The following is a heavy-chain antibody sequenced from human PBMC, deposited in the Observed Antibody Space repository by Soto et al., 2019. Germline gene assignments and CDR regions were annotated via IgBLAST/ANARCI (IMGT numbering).Heavy chain of an antibody. CDR3: ARDTGDGTFDF. D-gene: IGHD7-27*01. J-gene: IGHJ4*02. CDR1: GYTFANYG. V-gene: IGHV1-18*04. Sequence: ASVKVSCKASGYTFANYGISWVRQAPGQGLEWMGWISANSGDTNYAQKVQGRVTMTTDTSTRTAYMELRSLRSEDTAVYYCARDTGDGTFDFWGQGTLVTVSS. CDR2: ISANSGDT.